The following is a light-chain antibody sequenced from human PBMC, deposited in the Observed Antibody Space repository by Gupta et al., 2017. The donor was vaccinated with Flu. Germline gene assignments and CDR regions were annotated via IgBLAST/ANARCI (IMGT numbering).Light chain of an antibody. CDR3: QQYSDMFT. CDR1: RSISDW. V-gene: IGKV1-5*03. CDR2: KAS. J-gene: IGKJ2*01. Sequence: DVHMTQSPSTLSASVGDRVTITCRASRSISDWLAWYQQRPGKAPQVLISKASHLESGVPSRFSGTGSGTEFTLTISSLQPEDFVTYYCQQYSDMFTFGQGTKLEIE.